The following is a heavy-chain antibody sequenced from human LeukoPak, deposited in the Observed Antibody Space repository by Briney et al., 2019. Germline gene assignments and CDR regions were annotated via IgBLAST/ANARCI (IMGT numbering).Heavy chain of an antibody. CDR3: TTGNWGPY. D-gene: IGHD7-27*01. V-gene: IGHV3-73*01. CDR1: GFTFSGSA. J-gene: IGHJ4*02. Sequence: PGGSLRLSCAASGFTFSGSAMHWVRQASGKGLEWVGRIRNKANSYATAYTASVKGRFTISRDDSKNTAYLQMNSLKTEDTAVYYCTTGNWGPYWGQGTLVTVSS. CDR2: IRNKANSYAT.